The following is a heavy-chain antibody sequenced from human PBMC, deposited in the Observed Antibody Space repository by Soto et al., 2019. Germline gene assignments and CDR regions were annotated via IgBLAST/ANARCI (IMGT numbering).Heavy chain of an antibody. CDR1: GFTFSNAW. D-gene: IGHD6-13*01. CDR3: TTDHWVEGYPGIDY. Sequence: PGGSLRLSCAASGFTFSNAWMSWVRQAPGKGLEWVGRIKSKTDGGTTDYAAPVKGRFTISRDDSKNTLYLQMNSLKTEDTAVYYCTTDHWVEGYPGIDYWGQGNLVTAPQ. J-gene: IGHJ4*02. CDR2: IKSKTDGGTT. V-gene: IGHV3-15*01.